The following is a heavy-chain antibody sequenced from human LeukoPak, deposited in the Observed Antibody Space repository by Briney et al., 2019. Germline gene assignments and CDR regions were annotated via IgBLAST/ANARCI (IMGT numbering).Heavy chain of an antibody. V-gene: IGHV3-43*02. D-gene: IGHD3-16*02. CDR3: AKVAYYDYVWGSYRYYYYMDV. CDR2: ISGDGGST. CDR1: GFTFDDYA. Sequence: GGSLRLSCAASGFTFDDYAMHWVRQAPGKSLEWVSLISGDGGSTYYADSVKGRFTISRDNSKNSLYLQMNSLRTEDTALYYCAKVAYYDYVWGSYRYYYYMDVWGKGTTVTVSS. J-gene: IGHJ6*03.